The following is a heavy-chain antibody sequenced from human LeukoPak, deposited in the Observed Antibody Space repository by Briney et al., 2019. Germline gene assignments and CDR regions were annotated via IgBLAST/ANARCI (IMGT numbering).Heavy chain of an antibody. J-gene: IGHJ4*02. CDR1: GGSFSGYY. CDR3: ARGAARIAARLCFDY. CDR2: INHSRST. Sequence: SETLSLTCAVYGGSFSGYYWSWIRQPPGKGLEWIGEINHSRSTNYNPSLKSRVTISVDTSKNQFSLKLSSVTAADTAVYYCARGAARIAARLCFDYWGQGTLVTVSS. V-gene: IGHV4-34*01. D-gene: IGHD6-6*01.